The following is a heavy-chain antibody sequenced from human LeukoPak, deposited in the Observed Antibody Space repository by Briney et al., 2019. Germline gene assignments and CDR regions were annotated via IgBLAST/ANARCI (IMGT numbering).Heavy chain of an antibody. Sequence: SETLSLTCTVSGGSISSSSHYWGWIRQPPGKGREWFGSIYYSGITYYNPSLRSRVTISVDTSKNQFSLKLSSVTAADTAVYYCARLVRGVGYWYFDLWGRGTLVTVSS. J-gene: IGHJ2*01. D-gene: IGHD3-10*01. CDR2: IYYSGIT. CDR3: ARLVRGVGYWYFDL. CDR1: GGSISSSSHY. V-gene: IGHV4-39*07.